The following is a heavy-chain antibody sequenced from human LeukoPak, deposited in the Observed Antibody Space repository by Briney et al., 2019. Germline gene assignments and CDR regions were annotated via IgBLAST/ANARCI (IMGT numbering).Heavy chain of an antibody. J-gene: IGHJ4*02. D-gene: IGHD6-13*01. V-gene: IGHV3-53*01. CDR1: GFTVSSNY. CDR3: ARARIAAAVPFFDY. CDR2: IYSGGST. Sequence: PGGSLRLSCAASGFTVSSNYMSWVRQAPGKGLEWVSIIYSGGSTFYADSVKGRFTISRDNSKNTLYLQMNSLRAEDTAVYYCARARIAAAVPFFDYWGQGTLVTVSS.